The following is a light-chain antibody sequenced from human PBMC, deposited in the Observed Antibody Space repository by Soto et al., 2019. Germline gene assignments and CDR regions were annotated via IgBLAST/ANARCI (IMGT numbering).Light chain of an antibody. Sequence: QSALTQPPSVSGAPGQGVTISCTGSSTNIGAGYDVQWYQQLPGTAPKLLISGNSNRPSGVPDRFSGSKSGISASLAITGLQAEDEADYYCQSFDRSLSGPIFGGGTQLTVL. CDR2: GNS. V-gene: IGLV1-40*01. CDR3: QSFDRSLSGPI. J-gene: IGLJ2*01. CDR1: STNIGAGYD.